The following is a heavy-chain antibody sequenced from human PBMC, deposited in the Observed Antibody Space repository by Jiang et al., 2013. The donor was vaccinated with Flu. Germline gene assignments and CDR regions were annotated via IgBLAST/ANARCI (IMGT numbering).Heavy chain of an antibody. CDR2: IIPILGIA. CDR1: SSYA. J-gene: IGHJ4*02. CDR3: ADERGYSYPFDY. D-gene: IGHD5-18*01. Sequence: SSYAISWVRQAPGQGLEWMGRIIPILGIANYAQKFQGRVTITADKSTSTAYMELSSLRSEDTAVYYCADERGYSYPFDYWGQGTLVTVSS. V-gene: IGHV1-69*04.